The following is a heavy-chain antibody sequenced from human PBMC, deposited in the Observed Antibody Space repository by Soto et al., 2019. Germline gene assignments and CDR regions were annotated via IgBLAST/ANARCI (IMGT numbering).Heavy chain of an antibody. CDR2: IYSGDSA. CDR3: ARHGYSYGGGYFDY. Sequence: EVQLVESGGGLVQLGGSLRLSCAASGFTVSSNYMSWVRQAPGKGLEWVSVIYSGDSAYYADSVKGRFTISRDNSKNTLYLQMTSLRAEDTAVYYCARHGYSYGGGYFDYWGQGTVVTVSS. CDR1: GFTVSSNY. D-gene: IGHD5-18*01. J-gene: IGHJ4*02. V-gene: IGHV3-66*04.